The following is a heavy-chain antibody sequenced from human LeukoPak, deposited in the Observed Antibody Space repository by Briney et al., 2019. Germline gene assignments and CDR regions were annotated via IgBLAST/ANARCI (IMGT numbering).Heavy chain of an antibody. CDR3: AKGFSRAFDI. D-gene: IGHD3-3*01. Sequence: PGGSLRLSCAASGFTFSSYVMTWVRQAPGKGLEWVSGISGSGVDTFYADSVKGRFTISRDNSNNTLFLQMNSLRAEDTAVYYCAKGFSRAFDIWGQGIMVTVSS. V-gene: IGHV3-23*01. CDR1: GFTFSSYV. CDR2: ISGSGVDT. J-gene: IGHJ3*02.